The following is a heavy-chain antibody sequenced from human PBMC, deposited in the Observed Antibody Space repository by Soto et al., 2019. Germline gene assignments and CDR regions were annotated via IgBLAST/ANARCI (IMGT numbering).Heavy chain of an antibody. D-gene: IGHD1-26*01. CDR1: GFTFSSYG. J-gene: IGHJ6*02. CDR3: AKDPSWQGGGYYYYGMDV. Sequence: QVQLVESGGGVVQPGRSLRLSCAASGFTFSSYGMHWVRQAPGKGLEWVAVISYDGSNKYYADSVKGRFTISRDNSKNTLYLQRNSLRAEDTAVYYCAKDPSWQGGGYYYYGMDVWGQGTTVTVSS. V-gene: IGHV3-30*18. CDR2: ISYDGSNK.